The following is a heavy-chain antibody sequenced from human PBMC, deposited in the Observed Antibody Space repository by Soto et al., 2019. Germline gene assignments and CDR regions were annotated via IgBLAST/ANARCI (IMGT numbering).Heavy chain of an antibody. V-gene: IGHV4-59*01. Sequence: QVQLQESGPGLVKPSETLSLTCTVSGGSISSYYWSWIRQPPGKGLEWIGYIYYSGSTNYNPSLKSRVTISVDTSKNQFSLKLSSVTAADTAVYYCARDHWDSSGWHGWFDPWGQGTLVTVSS. CDR3: ARDHWDSSGWHGWFDP. J-gene: IGHJ5*02. D-gene: IGHD6-19*01. CDR2: IYYSGST. CDR1: GGSISSYY.